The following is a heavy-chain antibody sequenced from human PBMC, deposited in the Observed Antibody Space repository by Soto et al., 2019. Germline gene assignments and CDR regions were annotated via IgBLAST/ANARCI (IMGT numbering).Heavy chain of an antibody. CDR3: ARDRLRYNWNDFPYYYYGMDV. CDR2: ISYDGSNK. J-gene: IGHJ6*02. V-gene: IGHV3-30-3*01. CDR1: GFTFSSYA. Sequence: QVQLVESGGGVVRPGRSLRLSCAASGFTFSSYAMHWVRQAPGKGLEWVAVISYDGSNKYYADSVKGRFTISRDNSKNTLYLQMNSLRAEDTAVYYCARDRLRYNWNDFPYYYYGMDVWCQGATVTVSS. D-gene: IGHD1-1*01.